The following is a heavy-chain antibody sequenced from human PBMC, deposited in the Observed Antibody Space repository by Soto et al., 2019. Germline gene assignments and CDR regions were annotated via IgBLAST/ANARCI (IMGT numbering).Heavy chain of an antibody. V-gene: IGHV1-46*03. J-gene: IGHJ6*02. CDR1: GYTFTDYY. CDR3: SRGRQYYQYAMDV. CDR2: INPNGGST. Sequence: QVQVVQSGAEVKKPGASVKISCKASGYTFTDYYIHWVRQAPGQGLEWMGRINPNGGSTTKAQKFQGRITMTGDTSTSTAYMELSSLRSEDTALHYCSRGRQYYQYAMDVWGQGTTVTVSS.